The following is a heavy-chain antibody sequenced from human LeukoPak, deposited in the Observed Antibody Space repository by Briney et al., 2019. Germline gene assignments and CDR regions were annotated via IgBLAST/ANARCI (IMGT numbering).Heavy chain of an antibody. CDR3: AKPEYSGYDDAFDI. Sequence: GGSLRLSCAASGFTFRTYGMHWVRQAPGQGLEWVAFISYDGSDKYYADSVKGRFTISRDKSKNTLYLQMNSLRAEDTAVYYCAKPEYSGYDDAFDIWGQGTMVTVSS. D-gene: IGHD5-12*01. J-gene: IGHJ3*02. CDR1: GFTFRTYG. CDR2: ISYDGSDK. V-gene: IGHV3-30*18.